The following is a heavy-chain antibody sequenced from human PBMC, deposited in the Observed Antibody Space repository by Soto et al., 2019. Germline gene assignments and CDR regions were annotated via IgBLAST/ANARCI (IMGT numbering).Heavy chain of an antibody. J-gene: IGHJ4*02. CDR1: GFTVIRKY. D-gene: IGHD4-17*01. V-gene: IGHV3-66*01. Sequence: GGSLRLSCAASGFTVIRKYMTWVRQAPGKGLEWVSVIYSGGSTYYADSVKGRFTISRDSSKNTLYLHMNSLSAEDTAVYYCASRTSGDYPYFDYWGQGTLVTVSS. CDR2: IYSGGST. CDR3: ASRTSGDYPYFDY.